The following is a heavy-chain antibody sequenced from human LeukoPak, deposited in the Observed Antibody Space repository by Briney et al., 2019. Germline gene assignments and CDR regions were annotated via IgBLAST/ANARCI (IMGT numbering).Heavy chain of an antibody. CDR1: GGTFSSYA. D-gene: IGHD4-17*01. CDR3: ARDRDYGDYGGWFDP. Sequence: SVKVSCKASGGTFSSYAISWVREAPGQALEWMGGIIPIFGTANYAQKFQGRVTITADKSTSTAYMELSSLRSEDTAVYYCARDRDYGDYGGWFDPWGQGTLVTVSS. V-gene: IGHV1-69*06. J-gene: IGHJ5*02. CDR2: IIPIFGTA.